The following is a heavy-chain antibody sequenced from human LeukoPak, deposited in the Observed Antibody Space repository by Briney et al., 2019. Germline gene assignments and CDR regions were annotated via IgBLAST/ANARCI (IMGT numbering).Heavy chain of an antibody. CDR1: GGSFSGNY. CDR3: ARGHRHWYFDL. Sequence: SETLSLTCAVYGGSFSGNYWSWIRQPPGRGLEWIGDVNHSGSTNYNPSLKSRVTISVDTSKNQFSLKLSSVTAADTAVYYCARGHRHWYFDLWGRGTLVTVSS. CDR2: VNHSGST. J-gene: IGHJ2*01. V-gene: IGHV4-34*01.